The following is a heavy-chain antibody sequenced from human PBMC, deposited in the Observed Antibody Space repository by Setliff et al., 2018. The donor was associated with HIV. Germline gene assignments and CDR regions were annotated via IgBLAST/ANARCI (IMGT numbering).Heavy chain of an antibody. V-gene: IGHV1-3*01. Sequence: ASVKVSCKASGYTFTSYAMHWVRQAPGQRLEWMGWINVGSGNTKYSQKFQGRVTITRDTSANTAYMELSSLKSEDTAVYYCARDIGNVWHNWFDPWGQGTLVTVS. D-gene: IGHD3-16*02. CDR1: GYTFTSYA. CDR3: ARDIGNVWHNWFDP. CDR2: INVGSGNT. J-gene: IGHJ5*02.